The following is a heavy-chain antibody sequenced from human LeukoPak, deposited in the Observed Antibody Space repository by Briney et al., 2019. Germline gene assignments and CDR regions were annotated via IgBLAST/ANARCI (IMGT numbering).Heavy chain of an antibody. D-gene: IGHD4-23*01. Sequence: SVKVSCKASGGTFSSYAISLVRQAPGQGLEWMGGIIPIFGTANYAQKFQGRVTITTDESTSTAYMELRSLRSEDTAVYYCARGDYGGNKQIDYWGQGTLVTVSS. V-gene: IGHV1-69*05. J-gene: IGHJ4*02. CDR2: IIPIFGTA. CDR3: ARGDYGGNKQIDY. CDR1: GGTFSSYA.